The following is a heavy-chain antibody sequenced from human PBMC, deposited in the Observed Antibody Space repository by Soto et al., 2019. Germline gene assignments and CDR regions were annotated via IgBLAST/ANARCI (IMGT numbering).Heavy chain of an antibody. V-gene: IGHV4-34*01. CDR2: INHSGST. J-gene: IGHJ5*02. CDR3: ARPPRGYGSGSLLGNNWFDP. CDR1: GGSFSGYY. Sequence: SETLSLTCAVYGGSFSGYYWSWIRQPPGKGLEWIGEINHSGSTNYNPSLKSRVTISVDTSKNQFSLKLSSVTAADTAVYYCARPPRGYGSGSLLGNNWFDPGGQGTLVTVSS. D-gene: IGHD3-10*01.